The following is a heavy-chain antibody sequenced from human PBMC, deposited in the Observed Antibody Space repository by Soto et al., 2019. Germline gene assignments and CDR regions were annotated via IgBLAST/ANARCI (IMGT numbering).Heavy chain of an antibody. J-gene: IGHJ4*02. V-gene: IGHV3-7*03. Sequence: AGGSLRLSCAASGFTFSSYWMNWVRQAPGKGLEWVANIKEDGSEKNYVDSVKGRFIISRDNAKESLFLQMNSLRAEDTAVYYCARGQYGGKGYWGQGTLVTVSS. CDR2: IKEDGSEK. CDR3: ARGQYGGKGY. CDR1: GFTFSSYW. D-gene: IGHD2-15*01.